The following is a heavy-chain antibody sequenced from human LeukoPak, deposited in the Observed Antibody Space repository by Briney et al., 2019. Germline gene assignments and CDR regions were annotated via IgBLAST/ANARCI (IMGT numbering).Heavy chain of an antibody. D-gene: IGHD3-3*01. CDR2: IIPIFGTA. Sequence: SVKVSCKASGGTFSSYAISWVRQAPGQGLEWMGGIIPIFGTANYAQKFQGRVTITADESTSTAYMELSSLRSEDTAVYYCASPSLRFLEWLFPQDYYYYMDVWGKGTTVTVSS. V-gene: IGHV1-69*13. CDR1: GGTFSSYA. J-gene: IGHJ6*03. CDR3: ASPSLRFLEWLFPQDYYYYMDV.